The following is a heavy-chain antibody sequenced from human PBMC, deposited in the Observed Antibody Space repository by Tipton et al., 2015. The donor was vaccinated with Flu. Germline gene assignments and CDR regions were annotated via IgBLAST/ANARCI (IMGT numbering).Heavy chain of an antibody. CDR3: AKEVVGATYLYYGMDV. D-gene: IGHD1-26*01. Sequence: SLRLSCAASGFTFSSYGMHWVRQAPGKGLEWVAVISYDGSNKYYADSVKGRFTISRDNSKNTLYLQMNSLRAEDTAVYYCAKEVVGATYLYYGMDVWGQGTTVTVSS. CDR1: GFTFSSYG. V-gene: IGHV3-30*18. CDR2: ISYDGSNK. J-gene: IGHJ6*02.